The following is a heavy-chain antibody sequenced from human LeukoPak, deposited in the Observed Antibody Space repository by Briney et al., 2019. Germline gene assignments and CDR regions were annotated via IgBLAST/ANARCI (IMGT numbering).Heavy chain of an antibody. CDR1: GFTFSSYA. J-gene: IGHJ4*02. CDR2: ISVSGGST. V-gene: IGHV3-23*01. Sequence: GGSLRLSCTASGFTFSSYALSWVRQAPGKGLEWVSAISVSGGSTYYADSVKGRFTISRDNSKNTLYLQMNSLRAEDTAVYYCAKTKPSIAAAGKNYFDYWGQGTLVTVSS. D-gene: IGHD6-13*01. CDR3: AKTKPSIAAAGKNYFDY.